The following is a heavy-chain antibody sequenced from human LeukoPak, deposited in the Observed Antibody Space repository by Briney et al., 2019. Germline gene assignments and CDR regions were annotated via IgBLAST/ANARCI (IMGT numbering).Heavy chain of an antibody. V-gene: IGHV3-7*01. Sequence: AGSLSLSCAASGFTFSSYWMRWVRQAQGQGLKGVANIKNDGSEEYYVDSVKGRFTISRDNARNSLFLQMNSLTVEDTAVYYCARAIRGSAVDTGDRWGQGTLVTVSS. CDR2: IKNDGSEE. D-gene: IGHD3-10*01. CDR3: ARAIRGSAVDTGDR. J-gene: IGHJ4*02. CDR1: GFTFSSYW.